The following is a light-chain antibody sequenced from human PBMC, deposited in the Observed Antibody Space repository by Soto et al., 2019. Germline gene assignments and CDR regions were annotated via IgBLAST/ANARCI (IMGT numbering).Light chain of an antibody. J-gene: IGLJ2*01. CDR2: RND. CDR3: AAWDDSLSAAV. Sequence: QSVLTQSPSASGTPGQRVTISCSGSSSNIGSNYVYWYQQLPGTAPKLLIYRNDERPSGVPDRFSGSKSDTSASLAISGLXXXXXADYFCAAWDDSLSAAVFGGGTKLTVL. CDR1: SSNIGSNY. V-gene: IGLV1-47*01.